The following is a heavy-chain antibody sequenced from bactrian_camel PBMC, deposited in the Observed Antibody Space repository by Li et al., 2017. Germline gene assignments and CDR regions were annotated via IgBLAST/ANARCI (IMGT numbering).Heavy chain of an antibody. D-gene: IGHD2*01. CDR2: IATGSGNT. J-gene: IGHJ4*01. CDR1: ENTWKRHC. V-gene: IGHV3S1*01. CDR3: AALKLSEGGYCLPLRRLVASS. Sequence: QLVESGGGSVQTGGSLKLSCVYSENTWKRHCMGWFRQAPGKEREGVARIATGSGNTYYADSVKGRFTISQDNAKNTVYLQMNSLELDDTGMYYCAALKLSEGGYCLPLRRLVASSWGQGTQVTVS.